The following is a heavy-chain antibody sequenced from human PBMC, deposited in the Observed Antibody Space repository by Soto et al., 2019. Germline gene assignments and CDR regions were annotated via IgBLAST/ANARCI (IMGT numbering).Heavy chain of an antibody. D-gene: IGHD4-17*01. V-gene: IGHV1-46*01. CDR1: GYTFSNYY. Sequence: QVHLVQAGAEVKKPGASVTFPCQAAGYTFSNYYLHWVRQAPGQGLEWVGIINPSGGGTTYAQNFQGRVTMTRDTSTSTVYMELNSLRSEDTAVYYCARGPKLTDFGDRGYYGMDVWGHGTTVTVSS. J-gene: IGHJ6*02. CDR2: INPSGGGT. CDR3: ARGPKLTDFGDRGYYGMDV.